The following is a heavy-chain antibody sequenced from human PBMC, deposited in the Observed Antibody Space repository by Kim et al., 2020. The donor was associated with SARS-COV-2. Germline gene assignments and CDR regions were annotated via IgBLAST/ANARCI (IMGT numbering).Heavy chain of an antibody. CDR1: GFIISNYG. J-gene: IGHJ1*01. Sequence: GGSLRLSCAASGFIISNYGMNWVRQAPGKGPEWVAHIWSDANNKYYADSVKVRFTISRDNSKNTLYLQMNSLRAEDTAVYYCARLVTVTTEY. D-gene: IGHD4-17*01. V-gene: IGHV3-33*01. CDR3: ARLVTVTTEY. CDR2: IWSDANNK.